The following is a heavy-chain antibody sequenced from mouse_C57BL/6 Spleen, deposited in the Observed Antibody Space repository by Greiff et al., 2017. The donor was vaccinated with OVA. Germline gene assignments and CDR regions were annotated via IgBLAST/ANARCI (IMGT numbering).Heavy chain of an antibody. CDR1: GFTFSSYA. CDR3: ARVGYSNVLYAMDY. D-gene: IGHD2-5*01. J-gene: IGHJ4*01. V-gene: IGHV5-4*01. CDR2: ISDGGSYT. Sequence: EVQLVESGGGLVKPGGSLKLSCAASGFTFSSYAMSWVRQTPEKRLEWVATISDGGSYTYYPDNVKGRFTISRDNAKNNLYLQMSHLKSEDTAMYYCARVGYSNVLYAMDYWGQGTALTVSS.